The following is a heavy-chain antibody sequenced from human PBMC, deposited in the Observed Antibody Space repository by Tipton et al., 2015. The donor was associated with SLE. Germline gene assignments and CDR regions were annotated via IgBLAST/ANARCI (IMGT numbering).Heavy chain of an antibody. CDR3: ARDYIGLGYNAFDI. J-gene: IGHJ3*02. CDR2: IYYSGST. V-gene: IGHV4-59*12. Sequence: TLSLTCTVSGGSISSYYWSWIRQPPGKGLEWIGYIYYSGSTNYNPSLKSRVTISVDTSKNQFSLKLSSVTAADTAVYYCARDYIGLGYNAFDIWGQGTMVTVSS. CDR1: GGSISSYY. D-gene: IGHD5-24*01.